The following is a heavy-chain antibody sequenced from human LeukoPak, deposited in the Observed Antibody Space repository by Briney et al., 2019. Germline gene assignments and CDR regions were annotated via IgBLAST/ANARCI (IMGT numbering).Heavy chain of an antibody. CDR1: GFTFDDYA. CDR3: ARGRRGSNTGITASGWGFHFDY. Sequence: GGSLRLSCAGSGFTFDDYAIHWVRQAPGKGLEWVSGIGWNIGSTGYADSVKGRFTISRDNAKNSLYLQMNSLRAEDTALYYCARGRRGSNTGITASGWGFHFDYWGQGTLVTVSS. V-gene: IGHV3-9*01. D-gene: IGHD6-13*01. CDR2: IGWNIGST. J-gene: IGHJ4*02.